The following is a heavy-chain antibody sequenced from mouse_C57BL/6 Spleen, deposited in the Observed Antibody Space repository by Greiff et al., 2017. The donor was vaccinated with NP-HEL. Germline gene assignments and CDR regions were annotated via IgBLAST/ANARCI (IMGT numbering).Heavy chain of an antibody. CDR2: IWSGGST. V-gene: IGHV2-2*01. Sequence: QVHLKQSGPGLVQPSQSLSITCTVSGFSLTSYGVHWVRQSPGKGLEWLGVIWSGGSTDYNAAFISRLSISKDNSKSQVFFKMNSLQADDTAIYYCARRHLLLRFYYAMDYWGQGTSVTVSS. D-gene: IGHD1-1*01. J-gene: IGHJ4*01. CDR3: ARRHLLLRFYYAMDY. CDR1: GFSLTSYG.